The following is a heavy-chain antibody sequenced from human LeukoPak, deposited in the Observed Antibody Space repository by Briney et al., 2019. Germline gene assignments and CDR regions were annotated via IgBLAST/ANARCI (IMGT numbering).Heavy chain of an antibody. CDR3: ARHLSSDRVAYDI. CDR1: GFTFSTYW. D-gene: IGHD6-6*01. Sequence: GESLKISCKGSGFTFSTYWIGWVRQMPGKGLEWMGLLYAGGSDTRYSPSFQDQVSISVDKSISTAYLQWNSLKASDTAMYYCARHLSSDRVAYDIWGQGTMVTVSA. J-gene: IGHJ3*02. CDR2: LYAGGSDT. V-gene: IGHV5-51*01.